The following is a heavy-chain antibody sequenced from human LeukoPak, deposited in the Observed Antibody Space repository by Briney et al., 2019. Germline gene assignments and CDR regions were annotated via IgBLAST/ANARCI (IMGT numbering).Heavy chain of an antibody. CDR2: IYNTGST. J-gene: IGHJ5*02. CDR3: ARGVGSSESNYFDP. D-gene: IGHD1-26*01. V-gene: IGHV4-61*02. Sequence: SETLSLTCTVSGGSITSGNFYWSRIRQPAGKGLEWIGRIYNTGSTNYNPSLKSRVTISVDRSKNQFSLMLKSVTAADTAVYYCARGVGSSESNYFDPWGQGTQATVSS. CDR1: GGSITSGNFY.